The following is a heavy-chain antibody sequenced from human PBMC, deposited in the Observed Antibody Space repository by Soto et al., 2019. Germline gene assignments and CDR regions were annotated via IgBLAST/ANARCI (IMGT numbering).Heavy chain of an antibody. D-gene: IGHD3-3*01. CDR3: ARGRRITIFGVVIILVWLNYYYYGMDV. J-gene: IGHJ6*02. Sequence: TSETLSLTCAVYGGSFSGYYWSWIRQPPGKGLEWIGEINHSGSTNYNPSLKSRVTISVDTSKNQFSLKLSSVTAADTAVYYCARGRRITIFGVVIILVWLNYYYYGMDVWGQGTTVTSP. V-gene: IGHV4-34*01. CDR1: GGSFSGYY. CDR2: INHSGST.